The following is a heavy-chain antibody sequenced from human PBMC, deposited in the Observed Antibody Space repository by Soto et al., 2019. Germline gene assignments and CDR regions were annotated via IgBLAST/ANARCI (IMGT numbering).Heavy chain of an antibody. CDR3: ARPLWRDDYNWGYFDL. CDR1: GFTFSSYA. Sequence: GGSLRLSCAASGFTFSSYAMHWVRQAPGKGLEWVAVISYDGSDKYYTDSVKGRFTISRDNSKNTLYLQMNSLRAEDTAVYYCARPLWRDDYNWGYFDLWGRGTLVTVSS. D-gene: IGHD4-4*01. J-gene: IGHJ2*01. CDR2: ISYDGSDK. V-gene: IGHV3-30-3*01.